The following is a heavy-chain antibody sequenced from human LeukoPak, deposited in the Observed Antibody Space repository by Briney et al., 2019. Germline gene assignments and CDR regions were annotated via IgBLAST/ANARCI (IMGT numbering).Heavy chain of an antibody. CDR1: GFTFDDYG. CDR2: INWNGGST. V-gene: IGHV3-20*01. CDR3: ARVAGGRVAARPFDY. D-gene: IGHD6-6*01. Sequence: GGSLRLSCAASGFTFDDYGMSWVRQAPGKGLEWVSGINWNGGSTGYADSVKGRFTIARDNAKNSLYLQMNSLRAGDTALYHCARVAGGRVAARPFDYWGQGTLVTVSS. J-gene: IGHJ4*02.